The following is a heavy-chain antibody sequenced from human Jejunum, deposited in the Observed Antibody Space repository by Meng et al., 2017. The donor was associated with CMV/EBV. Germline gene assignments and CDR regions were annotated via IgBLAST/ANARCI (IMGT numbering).Heavy chain of an antibody. J-gene: IGHJ5*02. D-gene: IGHD3-10*01. Sequence: SCAGSGLTWGDHHMAWGGGAPGGGVEWIGRIKNRGNSYTTDYAASVIGRFSISRDDSKNSLYLQLNNLKSDDTALYYCTRDFRGALTWGQGTLVTVSS. CDR3: TRDFRGALT. V-gene: IGHV3-72*01. CDR1: GLTWGDHH. CDR2: IKNRGNSYTT.